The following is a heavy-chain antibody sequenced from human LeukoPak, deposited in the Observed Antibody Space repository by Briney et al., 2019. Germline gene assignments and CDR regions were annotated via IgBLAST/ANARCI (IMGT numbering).Heavy chain of an antibody. J-gene: IGHJ3*02. CDR1: GGSISSSSYY. CDR2: IYYSGST. V-gene: IGHV4-39*07. D-gene: IGHD1-26*01. CDR3: AREMWELDAFDI. Sequence: KASETLSLTCTVSGGSISSSSYYWGWIRQPPGKGLEWIGSIYYSGSTYYNPSLKSRVTISVDTSKNQFSLKLSSVTAADTAVYYCAREMWELDAFDIWGQGTMVTVSS.